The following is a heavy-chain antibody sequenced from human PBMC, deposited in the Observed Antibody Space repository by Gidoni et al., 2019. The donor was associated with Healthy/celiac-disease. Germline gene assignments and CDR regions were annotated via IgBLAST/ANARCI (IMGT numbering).Heavy chain of an antibody. CDR1: GYTFTSYG. V-gene: IGHV1-18*01. D-gene: IGHD3-22*01. CDR2: TSAYNGNT. CDR3: ARDLYYYDSRGYV. J-gene: IGHJ4*01. Sequence: QVQLVQSGAEVKKPGASGKVACKASGYTFTSYGISWVRQAPGQGLEWMGWTSAYNGNTNYAQKLQGRVTMTTDTSTSTASMELRSLRSDDTAVYYCARDLYYYDSRGYVWGHGTLVTVSS.